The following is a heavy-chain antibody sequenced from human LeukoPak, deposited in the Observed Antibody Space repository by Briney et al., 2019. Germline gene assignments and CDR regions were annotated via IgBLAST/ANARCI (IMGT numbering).Heavy chain of an antibody. J-gene: IGHJ6*03. Sequence: GGSLRLSCVVSGFTVRSNYMSWVRQAPGKGLDWVSVIYSGGSTYYADSVKGRFTISRDDSRNTVFLQMTSLTTEDTAVYYCAREFRYYMDVRGQGTTVTVSS. V-gene: IGHV3-66*02. CDR2: IYSGGST. CDR3: AREFRYYMDV. CDR1: GFTVRSNY.